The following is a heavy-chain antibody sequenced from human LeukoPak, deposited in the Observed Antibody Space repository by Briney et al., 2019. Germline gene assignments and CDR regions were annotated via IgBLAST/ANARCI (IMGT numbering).Heavy chain of an antibody. D-gene: IGHD7-27*01. CDR3: ARQTAMGRSGDY. CDR2: IDPSDSDI. CDR1: GSSFTSYW. Sequence: GESLKISCQASGSSFTSYWVGWVRQLHGKGLEWMGIIDPSDSDIRYTPSFQGQVTISADKSLSTAYLQWNSLKASDTAIYYCARQTAMGRSGDYWGQGTLVTVSS. V-gene: IGHV5-51*01. J-gene: IGHJ4*02.